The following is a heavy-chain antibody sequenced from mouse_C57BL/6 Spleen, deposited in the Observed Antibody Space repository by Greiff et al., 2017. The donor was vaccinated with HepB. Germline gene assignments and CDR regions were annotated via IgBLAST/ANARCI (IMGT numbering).Heavy chain of an antibody. D-gene: IGHD1-1*01. J-gene: IGHJ1*03. CDR1: GFNIKDYY. CDR3: ALEPIITTVVVPYWYFDV. CDR2: IDPEDGET. Sequence: DVQLVESGAELVKPGASVKLSCTASGFNIKDYYMHWVKQRTEQGLEWIGRIDPEDGETKYAPKFQGKATITADTSSNTAYLQLSSLTSEDTAVYYCALEPIITTVVVPYWYFDVWGTGTTVTVSS. V-gene: IGHV14-2*01.